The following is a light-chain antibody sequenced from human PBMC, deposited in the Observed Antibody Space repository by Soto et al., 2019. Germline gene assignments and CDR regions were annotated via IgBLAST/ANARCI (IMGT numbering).Light chain of an antibody. V-gene: IGKV1-39*01. J-gene: IGKJ1*01. CDR2: AAS. CDR3: QQSYSTPRT. Sequence: DIPMTQSPSSLSASVGDRVTITCRASQSISSYLNWYQLKPRKAPKLLIYAASSLQGGVPSRFSGSGSGTDFTLTISSLQPEDFATYYCQQSYSTPRTFGQGTKVEIK. CDR1: QSISSY.